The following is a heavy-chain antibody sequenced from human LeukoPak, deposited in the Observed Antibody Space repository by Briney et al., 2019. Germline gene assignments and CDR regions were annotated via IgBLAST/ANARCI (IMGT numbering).Heavy chain of an antibody. Sequence: SETLSLTCTVSGGSISSVNYYWSWIRQPPGKGLEWIGYIYYSGSPYYNPSLKNRVTISVDTSQNQFSLRLSSVTAADTAVYYCARGTTVTRAFDYWGRGTLVTVSS. CDR3: ARGTTVTRAFDY. V-gene: IGHV4-30-4*08. CDR1: GGSISSVNYY. D-gene: IGHD4-17*01. J-gene: IGHJ4*02. CDR2: IYYSGSP.